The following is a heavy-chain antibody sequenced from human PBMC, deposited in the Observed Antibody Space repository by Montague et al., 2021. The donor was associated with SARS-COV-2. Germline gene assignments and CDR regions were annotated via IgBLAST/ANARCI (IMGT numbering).Heavy chain of an antibody. D-gene: IGHD2-15*01. J-gene: IGHJ4*02. CDR3: ASPGGYCTGGSCYYVY. CDR2: NYYSGST. CDR1: GGSISTYY. V-gene: IGHV4-59*01. Sequence: SETLSLTCSVSGGSISTYYWSWTRQPPGKGLEWIGYNYYSGSTNYNPSLKSRVTISIDTSKNQFSLELSSVTAADMAVYYCASPGGYCTGGSCYYVYWGQGTLVTVSS.